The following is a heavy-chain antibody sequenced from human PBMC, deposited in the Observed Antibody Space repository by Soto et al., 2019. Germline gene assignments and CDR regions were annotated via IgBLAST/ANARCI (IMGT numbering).Heavy chain of an antibody. CDR3: AKEIKPFGGVIVQDY. J-gene: IGHJ4*02. Sequence: GGSLRLSCAASGFTFSSYGMHWVRQAPGKGLEWVAVISYDGSNKYYADSVKGRFTISRDNSKNTLYLQMNSLRAEDTAVYYCAKEIKPFGGVIVQDYWGQGTLVTVSS. CDR1: GFTFSSYG. V-gene: IGHV3-30*18. CDR2: ISYDGSNK. D-gene: IGHD3-16*02.